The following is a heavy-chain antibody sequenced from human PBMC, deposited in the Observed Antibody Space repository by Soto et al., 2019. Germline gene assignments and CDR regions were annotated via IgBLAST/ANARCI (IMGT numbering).Heavy chain of an antibody. Sequence: QVQLQESGPGLVKPSGTLSLTCAVSGGSISTTRWRNWVRQPPGRGLEWIGDIFQSGSTDYNPSLRSRVTMSVHKAKTQLCLGLRSVIAADTAVYCGVSQDPSGDYPHAFDIWGQGAVVTVSS. CDR1: GGSISTTRW. J-gene: IGHJ3*02. D-gene: IGHD4-17*01. CDR2: IFQSGST. V-gene: IGHV4-4*01. CDR3: VSQDPSGDYPHAFDI.